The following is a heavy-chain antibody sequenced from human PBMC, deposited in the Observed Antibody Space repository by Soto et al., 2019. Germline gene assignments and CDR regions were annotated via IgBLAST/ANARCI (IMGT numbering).Heavy chain of an antibody. J-gene: IGHJ4*02. Sequence: PGGSLRLSCAASGFTFSNYAMHWVRQAPGKGLEWVAVISYDGSNKYYADSVKGRFTFSRDNSKNTLYLQMNSLRAEDTAVYYCAREGVAATSINFDYWGQGTLVTVS. CDR3: AREGVAATSINFDY. CDR1: GFTFSNYA. D-gene: IGHD2-15*01. V-gene: IGHV3-30-3*01. CDR2: ISYDGSNK.